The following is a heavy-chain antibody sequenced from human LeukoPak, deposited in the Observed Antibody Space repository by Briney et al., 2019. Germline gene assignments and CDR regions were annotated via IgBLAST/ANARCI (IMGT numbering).Heavy chain of an antibody. D-gene: IGHD3-16*01. Sequence: PGGSLRLSCGASGFTFSNYAMYWVRQAPGKGLEWVSGLTGGGDFTYCADSVKGRFTISRDNSKNTLYLEMNSLRAEDTAVYYCAKRGWGYYFDYWGQGTLVTVSS. V-gene: IGHV3-23*01. CDR2: LTGGGDFT. CDR3: AKRGWGYYFDY. J-gene: IGHJ4*02. CDR1: GFTFSNYA.